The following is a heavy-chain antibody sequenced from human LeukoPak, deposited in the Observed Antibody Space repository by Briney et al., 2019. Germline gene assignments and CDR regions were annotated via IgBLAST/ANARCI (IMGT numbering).Heavy chain of an antibody. V-gene: IGHV4-59*01. D-gene: IGHD3-3*01. CDR2: IYYSGST. J-gene: IGHJ4*02. CDR3: AREEWSNNNYFDY. Sequence: SETLSLTCTVSGGSINNYYWSWIRQPPGKGLEWIGYIYYSGSTNYNPSLKSRVTISVDTSKSQFSLKLSSVTAADTAVYYCAREEWSNNNYFDYWGQGTLVTVSS. CDR1: GGSINNYY.